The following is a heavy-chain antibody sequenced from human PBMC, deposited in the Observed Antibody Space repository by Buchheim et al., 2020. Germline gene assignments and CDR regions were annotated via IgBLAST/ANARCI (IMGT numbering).Heavy chain of an antibody. V-gene: IGHV4-59*01. D-gene: IGHD3-10*01. CDR2: IFYSGSL. CDR3: ARRGSGILFDY. CDR1: GCSLPTYY. J-gene: IGHJ4*02. Sequence: QVQLQESGPGLVKPSATLSLTCTVSGCSLPTYYWSWFRQPPGKGLEWIGYIFYSGSLNYSPSLKSRVTISGDTSKNKFSLKLRSVTPADTAVYYCARRGSGILFDYWGQG.